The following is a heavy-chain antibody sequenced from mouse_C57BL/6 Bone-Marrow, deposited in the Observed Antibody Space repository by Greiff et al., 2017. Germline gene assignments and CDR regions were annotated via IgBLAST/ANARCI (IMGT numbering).Heavy chain of an antibody. CDR3: ARGEGTV. D-gene: IGHD3-3*01. V-gene: IGHV1-42*01. J-gene: IGHJ1*03. CDR2: INPSTGGT. Sequence: EVKLMESGPELVKPGASVKISCKASGYSFTGYYMNWVKQSPEKSLEWIGEINPSTGGTTYNQKFKAKATLTVDKSSSTAYMQLKSLTSEDSAVYYCARGEGTVWGTGNTVTVSS. CDR1: GYSFTGYY.